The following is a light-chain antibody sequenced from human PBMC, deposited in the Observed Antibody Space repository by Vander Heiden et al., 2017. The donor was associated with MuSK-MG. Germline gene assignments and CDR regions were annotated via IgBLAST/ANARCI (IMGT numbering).Light chain of an antibody. CDR1: SSDVGGYNS. V-gene: IGLV2-14*01. Sequence: QSALTQPASVSWSPGQSLPISCTGTSSDVGGYNSVSWYQQHPGKAPKLMIYDGSKRPSGVSNRFSGSKSGNTASLTISGLQAEDEADYYCSSYTSSSNPYVFGTGTKVTVL. CDR2: DGS. CDR3: SSYTSSSNPYV. J-gene: IGLJ1*01.